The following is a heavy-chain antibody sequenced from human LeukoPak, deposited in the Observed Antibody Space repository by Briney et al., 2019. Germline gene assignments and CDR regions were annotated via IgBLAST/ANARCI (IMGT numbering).Heavy chain of an antibody. V-gene: IGHV4-39*07. J-gene: IGHJ4*02. D-gene: IGHD3-22*01. CDR1: VGSISSSSYC. CDR2: IYYSGST. CDR3: ARVPAYYYDSSGYYGPFDY. Sequence: PSETLSLACTISVGSISSSSYCWGWIRQRPEKGLEWIGSIYYSGSTYYNPSLKSRVTISVDTSKNQFSLKLSSVTAADTAVYYCARVPAYYYDSSGYYGPFDYRGQGTLVTVSS.